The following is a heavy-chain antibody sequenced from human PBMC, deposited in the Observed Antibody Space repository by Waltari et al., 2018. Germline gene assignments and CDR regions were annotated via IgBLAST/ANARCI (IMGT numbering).Heavy chain of an antibody. D-gene: IGHD2-8*02. CDR1: GYTFSTHW. CDR2: INVDASST. CDR3: ARETVLVEPCTELDY. J-gene: IGHJ4*02. Sequence: EVQLLESGGNLVQHGGSLRLSCAPSGYTFSTHWMHWARQAHGKGRVLVSRINVDASSTSYAASVKGRFTISRDNAKNTLYLQMNSLRVEDTAVYYCARETVLVEPCTELDYWGLGTLVSVSS. V-gene: IGHV3-74*01.